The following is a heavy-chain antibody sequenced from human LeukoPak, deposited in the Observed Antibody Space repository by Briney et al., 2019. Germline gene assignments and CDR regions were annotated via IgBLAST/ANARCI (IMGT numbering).Heavy chain of an antibody. CDR3: ARGLYDTLPYYFDY. V-gene: IGHV3-7*03. J-gene: IGHJ4*02. Sequence: PGGSLRLSCAASGFTSSSYWMSWVRQAPGKGLEWVANIKQDGSEKYYVDSVKGRFTISRDNAKNSLYLQMNSLRAEDTAVYYCARGLYDTLPYYFDYWGQGTLVTVSS. D-gene: IGHD3-22*01. CDR1: GFTSSSYW. CDR2: IKQDGSEK.